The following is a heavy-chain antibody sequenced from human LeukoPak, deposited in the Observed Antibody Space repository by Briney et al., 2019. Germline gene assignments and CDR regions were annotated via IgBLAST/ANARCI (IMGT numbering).Heavy chain of an antibody. Sequence: PGGSLRLSCAASGFTFSSYSMNWVRQAPGKGLEWVSYISSSSSSIYYADSLKGRFTISRDNAKNSLYLQMNSLRAEDTAVYYCAREGITPFDYWGQGTLVSVSS. D-gene: IGHD1-14*01. CDR2: ISSSSSSI. CDR3: AREGITPFDY. J-gene: IGHJ4*02. V-gene: IGHV3-48*01. CDR1: GFTFSSYS.